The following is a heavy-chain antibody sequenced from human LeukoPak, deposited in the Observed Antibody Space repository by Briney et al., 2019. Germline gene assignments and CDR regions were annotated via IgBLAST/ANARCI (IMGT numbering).Heavy chain of an antibody. V-gene: IGHV4-59*08. J-gene: IGHJ4*02. D-gene: IGHD3-22*01. CDR1: GGSISGYY. Sequence: SETLSLTCSVSGGSISGYYWSWIRQPPGKGLEWIAYIHYSGSTNYNPSLKSRVTISLDTSKNQFSLNLRSVTAADTAVYFCARQGDSGRSYDYWGQGTLVTVSS. CDR2: IHYSGST. CDR3: ARQGDSGRSYDY.